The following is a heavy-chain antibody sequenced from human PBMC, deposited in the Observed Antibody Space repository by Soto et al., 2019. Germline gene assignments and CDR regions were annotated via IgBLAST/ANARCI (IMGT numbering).Heavy chain of an antibody. CDR2: MNTNSGNT. D-gene: IGHD5-12*01. J-gene: IGHJ4*02. Sequence: QVQLVQSGAEVKKPGASVKVSCKASGYTFTSYDINWVRQATGQGLERMGWMNTNSGNTGYAQKFQGGVTMTMNTSISTAYMELSSLRSEDTAVYYCARGRRGRDGYNKGGDYWGQGTLVTVSS. CDR3: ARGRRGRDGYNKGGDY. V-gene: IGHV1-8*01. CDR1: GYTFTSYD.